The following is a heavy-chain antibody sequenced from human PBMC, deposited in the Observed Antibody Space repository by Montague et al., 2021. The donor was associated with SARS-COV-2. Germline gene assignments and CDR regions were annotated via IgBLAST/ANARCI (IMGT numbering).Heavy chain of an antibody. Sequence: PALVKPTQTLTLTCTFSGFSLSTSGMCVSRIRQPPGKALEWLARXDWDDDKHYSTSLKTRLTISKDTSKNQVVLTMTNMDPVDTATYYCARSSVVRGVSLDYWGQGTLVTVSS. CDR3: ARSSVVRGVSLDY. CDR2: XDWDDDK. J-gene: IGHJ4*02. D-gene: IGHD3-10*01. V-gene: IGHV2-70*11. CDR1: GFSLSTSGMC.